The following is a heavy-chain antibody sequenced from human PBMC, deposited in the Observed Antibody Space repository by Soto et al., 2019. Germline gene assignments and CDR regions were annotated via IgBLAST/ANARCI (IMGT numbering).Heavy chain of an antibody. CDR3: ASSYYGSGLSYYYYGMDV. J-gene: IGHJ6*02. D-gene: IGHD3-10*01. CDR1: GGTFSSYA. CDR2: IIPIFGTA. V-gene: IGHV1-69*01. Sequence: QVQLVQSGAEVKKPGSSVKVSCKASGGTFSSYAISWVRQAPGQGLEWMGGIIPIFGTANYAQKFQGRVTITADESTSTAYMALSSLRSEDTAVYYCASSYYGSGLSYYYYGMDVWGQGTTVTVSS.